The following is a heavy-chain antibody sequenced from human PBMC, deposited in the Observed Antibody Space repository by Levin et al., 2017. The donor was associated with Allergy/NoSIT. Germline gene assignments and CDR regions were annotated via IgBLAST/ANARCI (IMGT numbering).Heavy chain of an antibody. V-gene: IGHV3-53*01. CDR2: IYSGGST. CDR1: GFTVSSNY. CDR3: ARVSSSSASYYDYGMDV. Sequence: GGSLRLSCAASGFTVSSNYMSWVRQAPGKGLEWVSVIYSGGSTYYADSVKGRFTISRDNSKNTLYLQMNSLRAEDTAVYYCARVSSSSASYYDYGMDVWGQGTTVTVSS. J-gene: IGHJ6*02. D-gene: IGHD6-6*01.